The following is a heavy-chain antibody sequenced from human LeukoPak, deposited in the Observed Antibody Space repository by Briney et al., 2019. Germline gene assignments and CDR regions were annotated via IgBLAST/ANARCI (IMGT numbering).Heavy chain of an antibody. D-gene: IGHD3-22*01. J-gene: IGHJ3*02. CDR1: GYTFTAYY. CDR3: ARDYYDSSGFGAFDI. V-gene: IGHV1-2*02. Sequence: SVKVSCKASGYTFTAYYMRWVRQAPGQGLEWMGWINPNSGGTNYAQKFQGRVTMTRDTSISTAYMELSRLRSDDTAVYYCARDYYDSSGFGAFDIWGQGTMVTVSS. CDR2: INPNSGGT.